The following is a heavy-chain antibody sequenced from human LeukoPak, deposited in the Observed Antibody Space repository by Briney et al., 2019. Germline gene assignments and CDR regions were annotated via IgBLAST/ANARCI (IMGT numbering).Heavy chain of an antibody. CDR1: GGSISSYY. CDR2: IYYSGST. Sequence: SETLSLTCSVSGGSISSYYWSWIRQPPGKGLEWIGNIYYSGSTNYNPSLKSRVTISVDTSKNQFSLKLNSVTAADTAVYYCARGGTGYFDYWGQGTLVTVSS. V-gene: IGHV4-59*01. J-gene: IGHJ4*02. D-gene: IGHD1-1*01. CDR3: ARGGTGYFDY.